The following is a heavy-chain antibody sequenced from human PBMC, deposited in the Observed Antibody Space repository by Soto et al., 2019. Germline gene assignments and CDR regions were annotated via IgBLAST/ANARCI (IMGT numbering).Heavy chain of an antibody. CDR3: ARVRHCSGGSCYRRWFDP. CDR2: IYHSGST. CDR1: GGSISSGGYS. V-gene: IGHV4-30-2*01. Sequence: QLQLQESGSGLVKPSQTLSLTCAVSGGSISSGGYSWSWIRQPPGKGLEWIGYIYHSGSTYYNPSLKSRVTISVDRSKNQFSLKLSSVTAADTAMYYCARVRHCSGGSCYRRWFDPWGQGTLVTVSS. J-gene: IGHJ5*02. D-gene: IGHD2-15*01.